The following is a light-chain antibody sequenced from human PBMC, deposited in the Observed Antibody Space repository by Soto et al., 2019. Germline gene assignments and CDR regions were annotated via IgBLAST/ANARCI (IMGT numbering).Light chain of an antibody. CDR3: QQYGSSLIT. CDR2: GAS. V-gene: IGKV3-20*01. Sequence: EIVLTQSPGTLSLSPGERATLSCRASQSVNNNYLASHQQKPGQAPRLLILGASSRATGIPDRFSGSGSGTDFTLTISRVEPEDFAVYYCQQYGSSLITFGQGTRLEIK. J-gene: IGKJ5*01. CDR1: QSVNNNY.